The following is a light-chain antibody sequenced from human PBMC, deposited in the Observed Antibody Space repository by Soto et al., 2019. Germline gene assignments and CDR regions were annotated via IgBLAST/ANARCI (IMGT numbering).Light chain of an antibody. CDR1: SGHSSFA. CDR2: LNSDGSH. CDR3: QTWGTGLKV. J-gene: IGLJ3*02. Sequence: QTVVTQSPSASASLGASVKLTCTLSSGHSSFAIAWHQQQPEKGPRYLMKLNSDGSHSKGDGIPDRFSVSSSGVERYLIISSLQSEDEADYYCQTWGTGLKVFGGGTKVTVL. V-gene: IGLV4-69*01.